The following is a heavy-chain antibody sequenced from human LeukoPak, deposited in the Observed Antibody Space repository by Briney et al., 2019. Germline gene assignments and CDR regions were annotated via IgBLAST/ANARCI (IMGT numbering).Heavy chain of an antibody. CDR2: ISYDGSNK. J-gene: IGHJ6*04. Sequence: GGSLRLSCAASGFTFSSYAMHWVRQAPGKGLEWVAVISYDGSNKYYADSVKGRFTISRDNSKNTLYLQMNSLRAEDTAVYYCAMTQDYVWASYRPSYYYYGMDVWGKGTTVTVSS. V-gene: IGHV3-30*04. CDR1: GFTFSSYA. CDR3: AMTQDYVWASYRPSYYYYGMDV. D-gene: IGHD3-16*02.